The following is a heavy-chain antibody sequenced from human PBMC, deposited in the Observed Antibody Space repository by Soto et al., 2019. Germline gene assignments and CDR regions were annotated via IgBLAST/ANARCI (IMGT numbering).Heavy chain of an antibody. CDR3: ARDIHSDSSSYYPDAFDI. CDR1: GGTFSSYA. CDR2: IIPIFGTA. Sequence: ASVKVSCKASGGTFSSYAISWVRQAPGQGLEWMGGIIPIFGTANYAQKFQGRVTITADESTSTAYMELSSLRSEDTAVYYCARDIHSDSSSYYPDAFDIRGKGTTVTVS. V-gene: IGHV1-69*13. J-gene: IGHJ3*02. D-gene: IGHD3-22*01.